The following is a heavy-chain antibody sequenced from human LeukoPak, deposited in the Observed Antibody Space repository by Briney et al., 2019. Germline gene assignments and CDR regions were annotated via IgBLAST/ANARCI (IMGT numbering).Heavy chain of an antibody. J-gene: IGHJ4*02. CDR3: AKDTLAVVVPAAIDY. V-gene: IGHV3-23*01. D-gene: IGHD2-2*01. CDR2: FSGSGGST. Sequence: PGGPLRFSCAASGFTFSSYAMSWVRQAPGKGLEWVSAFSGSGGSTYYADSVKGRFTISRDNSKNTLYLQMNSLRAEDTAVYYCAKDTLAVVVPAAIDYWGQGTLVTVSS. CDR1: GFTFSSYA.